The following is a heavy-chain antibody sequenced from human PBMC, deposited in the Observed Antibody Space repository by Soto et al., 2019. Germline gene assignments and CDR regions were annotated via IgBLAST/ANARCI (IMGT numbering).Heavy chain of an antibody. CDR2: ISLSGTTR. CDR3: EREGGFDWFYP. Sequence: EVHLVESGGGLVQPGGSLRLSCAASGFTFSDYEMNWVRQAPGKGLEWVSYISLSGTTRHYADSVKGRFTISRDNAKNSIYLQMNSLRVEDTDIYYCEREGGFDWFYPWGQGTLVTVSS. V-gene: IGHV3-48*03. J-gene: IGHJ5*02. CDR1: GFTFSDYE.